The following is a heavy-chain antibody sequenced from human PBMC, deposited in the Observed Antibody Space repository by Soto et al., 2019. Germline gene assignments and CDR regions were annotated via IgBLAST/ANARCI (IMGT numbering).Heavy chain of an antibody. CDR3: ARDYYGSGSYYTPYCYYGMDV. CDR2: IKQDGSEK. D-gene: IGHD3-10*01. J-gene: IGHJ6*02. Sequence: VGSLRLSCAASGFTFSSYWMSWVRQAPGKGLEWVANIKQDGSEKYYVDSVKGRFTISRDNAKNSLYLQMNSLRAEDTAVYYCARDYYGSGSYYTPYCYYGMDVWGQGTTVTVSS. V-gene: IGHV3-7*01. CDR1: GFTFSSYW.